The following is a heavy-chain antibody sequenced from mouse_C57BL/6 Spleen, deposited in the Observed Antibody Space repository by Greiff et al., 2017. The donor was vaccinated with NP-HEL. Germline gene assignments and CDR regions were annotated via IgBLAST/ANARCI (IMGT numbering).Heavy chain of an antibody. D-gene: IGHD2-1*01. CDR3: ARRGGNEDYYAMDY. CDR2: IYPRSGNT. J-gene: IGHJ4*01. Sequence: VQLQESGAELARPGASVKLSCKASGYTFTSYGISWVKQRTGQGLEWIGEIYPRSGNTYYNEKFKGKATLTADKSSSTAYMELRSLTSEDSAVYFCARRGGNEDYYAMDYWGQGTSVTVSS. CDR1: GYTFTSYG. V-gene: IGHV1-81*01.